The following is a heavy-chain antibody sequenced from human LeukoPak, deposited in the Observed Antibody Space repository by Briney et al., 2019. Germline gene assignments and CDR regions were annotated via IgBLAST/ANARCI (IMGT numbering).Heavy chain of an antibody. V-gene: IGHV3-30*02. J-gene: IGHJ4*02. CDR1: GFTFSNYG. D-gene: IGHD5-18*01. CDR2: IHYDGSDK. CDR3: TKSYIYGFDY. Sequence: GGSLRLSCAASGFTFSNYGMHWVRQAPGKGLEWVAFIHYDGSDKYYADSVKGRFTISRNNSKNTLHLQMNSLSPEDMAVYYCTKSYIYGFDYWGQGTLVAVSS.